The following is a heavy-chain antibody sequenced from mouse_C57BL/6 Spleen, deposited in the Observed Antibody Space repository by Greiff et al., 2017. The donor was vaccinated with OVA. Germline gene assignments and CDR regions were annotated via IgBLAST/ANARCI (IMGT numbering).Heavy chain of an antibody. D-gene: IGHD2-4*01. J-gene: IGHJ3*01. Sequence: QVQLQQSGPELVRPGVSVKISCKGSGYTFTDYAMHWVKQSHAKSLEWIGVISTYYGDASYNQKFKDKATMSVDKSSSTAYMELAILTSEASAVYYCATAHYDYDWAWFAYWGQGTLVTVSA. CDR2: ISTYYGDA. V-gene: IGHV1-67*01. CDR3: ATAHYDYDWAWFAY. CDR1: GYTFTDYA.